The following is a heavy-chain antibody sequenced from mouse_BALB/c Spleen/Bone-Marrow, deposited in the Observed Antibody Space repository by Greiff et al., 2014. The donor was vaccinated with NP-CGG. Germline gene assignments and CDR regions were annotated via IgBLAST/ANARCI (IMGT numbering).Heavy chain of an antibody. CDR3: ARSRGNYLYYAMDY. CDR1: GFTFSSFG. CDR2: ISSGSSTI. J-gene: IGHJ4*01. Sequence: EVKLVESGGGLVQPGGSRKLSCAASGFTFSSFGMHWVRQAPEKGLEWVAYISSGSSTIYYADTVKGRFTISRDNPKNTLFLQMTSLRSEDTAMYYWARSRGNYLYYAMDYWGQGTSVTVSS. D-gene: IGHD2-1*01. V-gene: IGHV5-17*02.